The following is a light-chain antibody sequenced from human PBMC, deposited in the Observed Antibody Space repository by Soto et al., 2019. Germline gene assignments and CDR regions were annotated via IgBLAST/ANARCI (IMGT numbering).Light chain of an antibody. CDR2: EAS. CDR1: NSDIGGYDF. J-gene: IGLJ2*01. CDR3: SSYPASNSFYVL. V-gene: IGLV2-14*01. Sequence: QSALTQPASVSGSLGQSISISCTGTNSDIGGYDFVSWYQHHPGKAPKLIIYEASNRPSGVSGRFSGSKSGNTASLTISGLQSEDESYYFCSSYPASNSFYVLFGGGTKLTVL.